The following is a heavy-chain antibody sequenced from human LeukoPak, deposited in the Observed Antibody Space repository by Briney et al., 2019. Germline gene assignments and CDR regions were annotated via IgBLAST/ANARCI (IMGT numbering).Heavy chain of an antibody. CDR3: ARDPEGYCSSTSCYPDY. CDR2: INPNSGGT. Sequence: ASVKVSCTASGYTFTGYYMHWVRQAPGQGLEWMGRINPNSGGTNYVQKFQGRVTMTRDTSISTAYMELSRLRSDDTAVYYCARDPEGYCSSTSCYPDYWGQGTLVTVSS. CDR1: GYTFTGYY. J-gene: IGHJ4*02. V-gene: IGHV1-2*06. D-gene: IGHD2-2*01.